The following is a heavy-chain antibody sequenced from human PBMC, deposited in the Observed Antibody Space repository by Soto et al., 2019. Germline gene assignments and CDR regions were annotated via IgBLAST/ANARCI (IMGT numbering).Heavy chain of an antibody. CDR1: GYTFTSYD. V-gene: IGHV1-8*01. J-gene: IGHJ4*02. CDR2: MNPNIGNT. Sequence: QVQLVQSGAEVKKPGASVKVSCKASGYTFTSYDINWRRQATGQGLEWMGWMNPNIGNTGYAQKFQGRVTMTRNTTISTAYMGLSSLRSEDTAVYYCAITLLRFGAHHYWGQGTLVTVSS. CDR3: AITLLRFGAHHY. D-gene: IGHD3-10*01.